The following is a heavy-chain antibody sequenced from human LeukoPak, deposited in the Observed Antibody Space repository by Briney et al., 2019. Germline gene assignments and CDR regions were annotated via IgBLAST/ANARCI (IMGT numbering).Heavy chain of an antibody. CDR2: INTNTGNP. D-gene: IGHD6-13*01. J-gene: IGHJ4*02. Sequence: ASVKVSCKASGYTFTSYTVNWVRQAPGQGLEWMGWINTNTGNPTYAQGFTGRFVFSLDTSVSTAYLQISSLKAEDTAVYYCARDGAAAAFDYWGQGTLVTVSS. CDR3: ARDGAAAAFDY. CDR1: GYTFTSYT. V-gene: IGHV7-4-1*02.